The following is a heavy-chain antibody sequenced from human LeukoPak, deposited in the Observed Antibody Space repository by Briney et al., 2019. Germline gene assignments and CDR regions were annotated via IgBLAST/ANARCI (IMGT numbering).Heavy chain of an antibody. CDR3: AKSYGSGGYYPDY. J-gene: IGHJ4*02. D-gene: IGHD3-10*01. CDR2: ISGNDGST. Sequence: EGSLRLSCAASGFSFNIYAMNWVRQAPGRGLEWVSTISGNDGSTYYADSVKGRFTISRDNFKNTLFLHMNNLRAEDTAVYYCAKSYGSGGYYPDYWGQGTLVTVSS. CDR1: GFSFNIYA. V-gene: IGHV3-23*01.